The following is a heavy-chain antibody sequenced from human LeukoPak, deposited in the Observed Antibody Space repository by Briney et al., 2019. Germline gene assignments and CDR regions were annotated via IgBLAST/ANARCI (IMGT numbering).Heavy chain of an antibody. D-gene: IGHD3-22*01. CDR2: ISGSGGST. CDR3: GVEKGDSPDY. J-gene: IGHJ4*02. Sequence: GGSLRLSCAASGFTFSSYAMSWVRQAPGKGLEWVSAISGSGGSTYYIDSVKGRYTISRDNSKNTLDLQMNSLGAEDTAIYYCGVEKGDSPDYWGQGTLVTVSS. V-gene: IGHV3-23*01. CDR1: GFTFSSYA.